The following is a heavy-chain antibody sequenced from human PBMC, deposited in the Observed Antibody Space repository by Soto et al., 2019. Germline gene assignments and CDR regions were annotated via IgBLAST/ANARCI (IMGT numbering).Heavy chain of an antibody. CDR3: AKDLLHNTVTTCGS. CDR1: GFTFSSHG. CDR2: ISYDGNNK. V-gene: IGHV3-30*18. J-gene: IGHJ5*02. D-gene: IGHD4-17*01. Sequence: QVQLVESGGGVVQPGRSLRLSCAASGFTFSSHGLHWVRQAPGKGLESVAVISYDGNNKYYADSVKGRFTISRDNFKSTLYLQMDSLRAEDAAVYFCAKDLLHNTVTTCGSWGQGTLVTVSS.